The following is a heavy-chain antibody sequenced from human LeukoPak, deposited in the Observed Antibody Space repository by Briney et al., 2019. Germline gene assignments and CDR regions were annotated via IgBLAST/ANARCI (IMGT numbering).Heavy chain of an antibody. D-gene: IGHD1-14*01. Sequence: GGSLRLSCAASGFTFSSYAMSWVRQAPGKGLEWVSAISGSGGSTYYADSVKGRFTISRDNSKNTLYLQMNSLRAEDTAVYYCARRYNWNHGVFDYWGQGTLVTVSS. CDR3: ARRYNWNHGVFDY. V-gene: IGHV3-23*01. CDR1: GFTFSSYA. CDR2: ISGSGGST. J-gene: IGHJ4*02.